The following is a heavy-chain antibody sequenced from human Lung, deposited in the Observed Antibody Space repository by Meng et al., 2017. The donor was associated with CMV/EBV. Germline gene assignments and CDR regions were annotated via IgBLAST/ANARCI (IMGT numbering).Heavy chain of an antibody. V-gene: IGHV1-69*12. CDR1: GGSFNSYA. J-gene: IGHJ4*02. CDR3: ARAPPIVGASFDS. CDR2: IIPIFGTT. Sequence: QVQLVQSGAEVKKPXSSVKVSWKTSGGSFNSYATSWVRQGPGQGLAWMGGIIPIFGTTNYAQKFQGRIRITADESTSTAYLELSSLRSEDTAVYYCARAPPIVGASFDSWGQGTLGTVAS. D-gene: IGHD1-26*01.